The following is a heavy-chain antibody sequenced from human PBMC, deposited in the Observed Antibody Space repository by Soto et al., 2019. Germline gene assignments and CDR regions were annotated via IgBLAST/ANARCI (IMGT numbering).Heavy chain of an antibody. CDR1: GGSFSGYY. CDR2: INHSGST. CDR3: ARALIDYCSGGRRYSYTSTLY. V-gene: IGHV4-34*01. Sequence: SETLSLTCAVYGGSFSGYYWSWIRQPPGKGLEWIGEINHSGSTNYNPSLKSRVTISVDTSKNQFSLKLSSVTAADTAVYYCARALIDYCSGGRRYSYTSTLYWGQGSLDTVSS. J-gene: IGHJ4*02. D-gene: IGHD2-15*01.